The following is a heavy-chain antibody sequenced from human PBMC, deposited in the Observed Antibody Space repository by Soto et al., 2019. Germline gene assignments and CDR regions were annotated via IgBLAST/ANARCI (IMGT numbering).Heavy chain of an antibody. CDR2: INHSGST. CDR3: ARSGSSSWFYYYYGMDV. CDR1: GGSFSGYY. Sequence: SETLSLTCAVYGGSFSGYYWSWIRQPPGKGLEWIGEINHSGSTNYNPSLKSRVTISVDTSKNQFSLKLSSVTAADTAVYYCARSGSSSWFYYYYGMDVWGQGTTVTVSS. D-gene: IGHD6-13*01. V-gene: IGHV4-34*01. J-gene: IGHJ6*02.